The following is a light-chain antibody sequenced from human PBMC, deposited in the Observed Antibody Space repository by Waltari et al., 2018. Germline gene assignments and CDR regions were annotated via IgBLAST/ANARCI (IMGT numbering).Light chain of an antibody. CDR1: RSDVGGYNF. CDR2: DVT. CDR3: SSYAGNYVA. V-gene: IGLV2-11*01. J-gene: IGLJ2*01. Sequence: QSALTQPRSVSGSPGQSVTISCTGTRSDVGGYNFVSWYQQHPGTAPKLIISDVTKRPAGVPDRFSGSKSGNTASLTISGLQAEHEADYYCSSYAGNYVAFGGGTKLTVL.